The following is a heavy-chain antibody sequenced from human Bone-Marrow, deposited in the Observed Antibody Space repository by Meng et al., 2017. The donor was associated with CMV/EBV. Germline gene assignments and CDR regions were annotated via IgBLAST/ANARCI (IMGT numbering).Heavy chain of an antibody. CDR2: IYYSGST. V-gene: IGHV4-61*05. CDR3: ARAKGMRQLVLTEMLYGRFDP. D-gene: IGHD6-6*01. Sequence: SETLSLTCTVSGGSISSSSYYRGWIRQPPGKGLEWIGYIYYSGSTNYNPSLKSRVTISVDTSKNQFSLRLSSVTAADTAVYFCARAKGMRQLVLTEMLYGRFDPWGQGTLVTVSS. CDR1: GGSISSSSYY. J-gene: IGHJ5*02.